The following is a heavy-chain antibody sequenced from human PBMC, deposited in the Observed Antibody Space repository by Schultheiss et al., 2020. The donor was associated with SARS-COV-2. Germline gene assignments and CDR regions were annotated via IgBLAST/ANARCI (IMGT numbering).Heavy chain of an antibody. J-gene: IGHJ4*02. Sequence: ESLKISCTVSGGSISTYYWSWVRQPADKGLEWIGRFHTSGTTNYNPFLESRVTMSGDTSKNQLSLKLSSVTAADTAVYYCARGGFDYWGQGTLVTVSS. D-gene: IGHD3-16*01. CDR3: ARGGFDY. CDR1: GGSISTYY. V-gene: IGHV4-4*07. CDR2: FHTSGTT.